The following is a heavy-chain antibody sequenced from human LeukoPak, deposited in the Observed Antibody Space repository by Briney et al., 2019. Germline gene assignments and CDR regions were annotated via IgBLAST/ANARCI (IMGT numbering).Heavy chain of an antibody. V-gene: IGHV3-66*01. D-gene: IGHD1-26*01. J-gene: IGHJ4*02. CDR2: IYSAGST. CDR3: ARVRGSDSFTYFDY. CDR1: GFTVSSNY. Sequence: GGSLRLSCAASGFTVSSNYKSWVRQAPGKGLEWVSVIYSAGSTYYADSVKGRFTISRDDSKNTLYLQMNSLRAEDTAVYYCARVRGSDSFTYFDYWGQGTLVTVSS.